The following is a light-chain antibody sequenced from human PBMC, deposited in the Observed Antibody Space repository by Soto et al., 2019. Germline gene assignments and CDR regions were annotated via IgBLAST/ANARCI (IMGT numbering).Light chain of an antibody. CDR3: QQYNSFPWT. Sequence: DIHMTQSPSTLSXXXGXXXTXXXRASQSFSSWLAWYQQKPGKAPKLLIYKASSLQSGVPSRFSGSGSGTEFTLTISSLQPDDFATYYCQQYNSFPWTFGQGTKVDI. CDR2: KAS. CDR1: QSFSSW. V-gene: IGKV1-5*03. J-gene: IGKJ1*01.